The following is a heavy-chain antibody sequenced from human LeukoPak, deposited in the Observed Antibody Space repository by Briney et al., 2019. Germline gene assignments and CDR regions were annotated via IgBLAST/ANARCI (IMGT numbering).Heavy chain of an antibody. CDR1: GYTFTGYY. D-gene: IGHD1-1*01. CDR3: ASWDWNPNYYFDY. V-gene: IGHV1-2*06. J-gene: IGHJ4*02. CDR2: INPNSGGT. Sequence: ASVKVSCKTSGYTFTGYYMHWVRQAPGQGLEWMGRINPNSGGTNYAQKFQGRVTMTRDTSITTAYMELSSLRSDDTAVYYCASWDWNPNYYFDYWGQGTLVTISS.